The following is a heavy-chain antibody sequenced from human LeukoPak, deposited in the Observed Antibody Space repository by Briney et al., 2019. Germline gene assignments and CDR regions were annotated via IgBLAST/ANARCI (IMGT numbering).Heavy chain of an antibody. J-gene: IGHJ4*02. CDR1: GFTFSSYA. CDR3: AKGTGGGGYHLFDC. CDR2: ISGSGGST. Sequence: SGGSLRLSCAASGFTFSSYAMTWVRQAPGKGLEWVSAISGSGGSTYYADSVKGRFTISRDNSKNTLYLQMNSLRAEDTAVYYCAKGTGGGGYHLFDCWGQGTLVTVSS. D-gene: IGHD3-22*01. V-gene: IGHV3-23*01.